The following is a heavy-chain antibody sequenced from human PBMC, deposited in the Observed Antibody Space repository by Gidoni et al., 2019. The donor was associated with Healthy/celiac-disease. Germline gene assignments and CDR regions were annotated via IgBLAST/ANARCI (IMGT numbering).Heavy chain of an antibody. V-gene: IGHV3-33*01. CDR3: ARVHSSWYYYFDY. J-gene: IGHJ4*02. Sequence: QVQLVESGGGVVQPGRSLRLSCAASGFTFSSYGMHWVRQAPGKGLEWVAVIWYDGSNKYYADSVKGRFTISRDNSKNTLYLQMNSLRAEDTAVYYCARVHSSWYYYFDYWGQGTLVTVSS. CDR1: GFTFSSYG. CDR2: IWYDGSNK. D-gene: IGHD6-13*01.